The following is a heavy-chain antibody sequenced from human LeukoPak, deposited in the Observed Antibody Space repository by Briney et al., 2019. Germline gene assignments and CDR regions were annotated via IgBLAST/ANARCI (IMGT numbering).Heavy chain of an antibody. CDR1: GGSFSGYY. V-gene: IGHV4-59*01. CDR2: IYYTGNT. J-gene: IGHJ5*02. Sequence: SETLSLTCAAYGGSFSGYYWSWIRQPPGKGLEWIGYIYYTGNTNYNPSLKSRVTISVDTSKNQFSLKLSSVTAADTAVYYCARDRLQLQSWGQGTLVTVSS. CDR3: ARDRLQLQS. D-gene: IGHD1-1*01.